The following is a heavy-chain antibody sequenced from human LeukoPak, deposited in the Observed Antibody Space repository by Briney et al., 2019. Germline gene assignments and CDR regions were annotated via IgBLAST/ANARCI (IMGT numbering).Heavy chain of an antibody. V-gene: IGHV3-23*01. Sequence: GGSLRLSCAASGFTFSSYGMSWVRQAPGKGLEWVSAISGSGGSTYYADSVKGRFTISRDNSKNTLYLQMNSLRAEDTAVYYCAEMGGGNNYYYYYMDVWGKGTTVTISS. CDR3: AEMGGGNNYYYYYMDV. D-gene: IGHD3-16*01. CDR2: ISGSGGST. CDR1: GFTFSSYG. J-gene: IGHJ6*03.